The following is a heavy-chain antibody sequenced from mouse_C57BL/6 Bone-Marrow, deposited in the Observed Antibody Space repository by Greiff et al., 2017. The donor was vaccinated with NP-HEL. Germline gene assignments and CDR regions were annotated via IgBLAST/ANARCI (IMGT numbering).Heavy chain of an antibody. D-gene: IGHD1-1*01. CDR3: AALYYGSSSSYWYFDV. Sequence: VQLKESGAELVRPGSSVKMSCKTSGYTFTSYGINWVKQRPGQGLEWIGYIYIGNGYTEYNEKFKGKATLTSDTSSSTAYMQLSRLTSEDSAIYFCAALYYGSSSSYWYFDVWGTGTTVTVSS. J-gene: IGHJ1*03. V-gene: IGHV1-58*01. CDR1: GYTFTSYG. CDR2: IYIGNGYT.